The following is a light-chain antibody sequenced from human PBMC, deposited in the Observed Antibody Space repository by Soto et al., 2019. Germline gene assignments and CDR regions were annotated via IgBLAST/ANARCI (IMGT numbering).Light chain of an antibody. J-gene: IGKJ2*01. V-gene: IGKV3-20*01. CDR3: QQYSGSLYT. CDR2: GAS. Sequence: EIVLTQSPATLSLSPGEIATLSCRASQSVSSSYLAWYQQKPGQAPRLLIYGASTRATGIPDRFSGSGSGTDFTLTISRLEPEDFAVYYCQQYSGSLYTFGQGTKLEIK. CDR1: QSVSSSY.